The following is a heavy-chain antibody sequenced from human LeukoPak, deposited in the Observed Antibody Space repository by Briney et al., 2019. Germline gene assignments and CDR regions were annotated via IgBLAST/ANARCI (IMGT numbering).Heavy chain of an antibody. V-gene: IGHV1-18*01. CDR1: GYTFITNG. CDR3: ARGGYDTSAEAFGI. CDR2: ISAFNGNT. D-gene: IGHD3-22*01. J-gene: IGHJ3*02. Sequence: ASVKVSCKASGYTFITNGITWVRQAPGQGLEWMGWISAFNGNTNYAQKLQDRVTMTTDTSTSTAYMELRSLKSDDTALYYCARGGYDTSAEAFGIWGQGTMVTVSS.